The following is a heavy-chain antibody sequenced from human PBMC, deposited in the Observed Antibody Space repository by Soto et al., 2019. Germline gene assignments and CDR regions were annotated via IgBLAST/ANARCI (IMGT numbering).Heavy chain of an antibody. CDR1: GGTFSSYA. J-gene: IGHJ6*02. CDR3: ARDRPALLLTYYGMDV. Sequence: QVQLVQSGAEVKKPGSSVKVSCKASGGTFSSYAISWVRQAPGQGLEWIGGNIPIFGTANYAQKFQGRVTITADESTSTAYMELSSLRSEDTAVYYCARDRPALLLTYYGMDVWGQGTTVTVSS. V-gene: IGHV1-69*01. D-gene: IGHD2-15*01. CDR2: NIPIFGTA.